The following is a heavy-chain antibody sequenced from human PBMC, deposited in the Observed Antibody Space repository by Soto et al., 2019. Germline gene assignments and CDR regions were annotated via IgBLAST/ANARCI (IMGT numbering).Heavy chain of an antibody. CDR1: GFTFSSYS. V-gene: IGHV3-21*01. J-gene: IGHJ6*02. CDR3: ARDQLSSSWDYYYYYGMDV. Sequence: EVQLVESGGGLVKPGGSLRLSCAASGFTFSSYSMNWVRQAPGKGLEWVSSISSSSSYIYYADSVKGRFTISRDNAKNSLYLQMNSLRAEDTAVYYCARDQLSSSWDYYYYYGMDVWGQGTTVTVSS. D-gene: IGHD6-13*01. CDR2: ISSSSSYI.